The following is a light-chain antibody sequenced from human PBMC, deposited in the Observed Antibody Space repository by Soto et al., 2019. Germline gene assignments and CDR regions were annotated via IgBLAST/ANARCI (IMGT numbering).Light chain of an antibody. CDR3: NSYTSTRTYV. Sequence: QSVLTQPPSASGSPGQSVTISCTGTSGDVGAYNYVSWYQQYPGKAPKLIIYEVTKRPSGVPDRFSGSQSGNTASLTVSGLQAEDEADYYCNSYTSTRTYVFGTGTKVTVL. J-gene: IGLJ1*01. V-gene: IGLV2-8*01. CDR2: EVT. CDR1: SGDVGAYNY.